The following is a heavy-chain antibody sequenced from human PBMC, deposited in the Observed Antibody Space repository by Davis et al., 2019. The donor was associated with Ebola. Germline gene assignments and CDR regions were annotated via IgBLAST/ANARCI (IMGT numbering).Heavy chain of an antibody. CDR2: ISGGGSST. V-gene: IGHV3-23*01. CDR1: GFTFSSYA. Sequence: PGASLRLSCAASGFTFSSYAMSWVRQAPAKGLEWVSAISGGGSSTYYADSVKGRFTISRDNSKHTLYLQMNSLRAEDTAVYYCAKVAWERADLNYFDYWGQGTQVTVSS. D-gene: IGHD1-26*01. J-gene: IGHJ4*02. CDR3: AKVAWERADLNYFDY.